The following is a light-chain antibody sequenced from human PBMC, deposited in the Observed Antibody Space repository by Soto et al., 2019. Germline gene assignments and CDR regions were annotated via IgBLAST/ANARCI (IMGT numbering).Light chain of an antibody. V-gene: IGLV1-44*01. J-gene: IGLJ3*02. Sequence: QAVVTQPPSASGTPGQRVTISCSGSSSNIGSNTVNWYQQLPGTAPKLLIYSNNQRPSGVPDRFSGSRSGTSASLAISGLQSEDEGDYYCAAWDDSLNGRGVFGGGTKPTVL. CDR3: AAWDDSLNGRGV. CDR2: SNN. CDR1: SSNIGSNT.